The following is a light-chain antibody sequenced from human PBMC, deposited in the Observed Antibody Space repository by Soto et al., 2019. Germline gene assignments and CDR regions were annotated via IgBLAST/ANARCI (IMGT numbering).Light chain of an antibody. CDR2: EVS. J-gene: IGLJ1*01. V-gene: IGLV2-14*01. CDR1: SSDVGGYNY. CDR3: SSYTSSSTPYV. Sequence: QSVLTQPASVSGSPGQSITISCTGTSSDVGGYNYVSWYQQHPGKAPKLMIYEVSNRPSGVSNRFSGSKSGNTASLTISGLQAADEADYYCSSYTSSSTPYVFGTGTKVTVL.